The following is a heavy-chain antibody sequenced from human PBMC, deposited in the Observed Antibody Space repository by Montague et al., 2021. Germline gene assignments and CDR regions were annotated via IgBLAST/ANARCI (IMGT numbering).Heavy chain of an antibody. CDR2: LSNGGST. CDR3: ARDTVGASGYFYYYYMDV. J-gene: IGHJ6*03. V-gene: IGHV4-4*07. CDR1: GDSINTYS. D-gene: IGHD1-26*01. Sequence: SETLSLTCTVFGDSINTYSWSWIRQPAGKGLEWIGRLSNGGSTNSNPSLKSRVSMSVDTSKNQFSLKLSSVTAGDTAVYFCARDTVGASGYFYYYYMDVWGRGTTVTVSS.